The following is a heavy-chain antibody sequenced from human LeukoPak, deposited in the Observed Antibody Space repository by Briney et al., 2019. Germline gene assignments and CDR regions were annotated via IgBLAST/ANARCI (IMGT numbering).Heavy chain of an antibody. V-gene: IGHV3-30*03. CDR1: GFTFGSYG. D-gene: IGHD2-2*02. Sequence: GGSLRLSCAASGFTFGSYGLHWVRQAPGKGLEWVAVISYDGSNKYYADSVKGRFTISRDNSKNTLYLQMNSLRAEDTTVYYCARGGCSSTSCYSRNWFDPWGQGTLVTVSS. CDR2: ISYDGSNK. J-gene: IGHJ5*02. CDR3: ARGGCSSTSCYSRNWFDP.